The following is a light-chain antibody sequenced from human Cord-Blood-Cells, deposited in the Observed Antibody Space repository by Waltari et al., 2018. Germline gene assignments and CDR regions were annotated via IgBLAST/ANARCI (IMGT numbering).Light chain of an antibody. CDR2: LNSDGSH. J-gene: IGLJ2*01. CDR1: SGHSTSA. Sequence: QLVLTQSPSASASLGASVKLTSTLSSGHSTSAIAWHQQQPEKGPRYSMKLNSDGSHSKRDGIPDRFSGSSSGAERYLTISSLQSEDEADYYCQTWGTGIRVFGGGTKLTVL. CDR3: QTWGTGIRV. V-gene: IGLV4-69*01.